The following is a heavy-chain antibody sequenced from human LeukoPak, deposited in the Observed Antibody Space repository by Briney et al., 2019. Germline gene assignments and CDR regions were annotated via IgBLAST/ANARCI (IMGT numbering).Heavy chain of an antibody. J-gene: IGHJ5*02. V-gene: IGHV3-21*01. CDR1: GFTFSSYS. CDR2: ISSSSSYI. D-gene: IGHD3-3*01. Sequence: GGSLRLSCAASGFTFSSYSMNWVRQAPGKGLEWVSSISSSSSYIYYADSVKGRFTISRDNAKNSLYLQMNSLRAEDTAVYYCATLDYDFWSGYYPNWFDPWGQGTLVTVS. CDR3: ATLDYDFWSGYYPNWFDP.